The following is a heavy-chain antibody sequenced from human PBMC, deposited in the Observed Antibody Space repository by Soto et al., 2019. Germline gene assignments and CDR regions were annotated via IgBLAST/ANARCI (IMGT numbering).Heavy chain of an antibody. V-gene: IGHV3-53*04. CDR2: IYSGGST. J-gene: IGHJ6*03. CDR1: GFTVSSNY. Sequence: GGSLRLSCASSGFTVSSNYMSLVRQAPGKGLEWVSVIYSGGSTYYADSVKGRFTISRHNSKNTLYLQMNSLRAEDTAVYYCASRYRFLEWLTQADYYYYRDVWGKGTTVTVSS. D-gene: IGHD3-3*01. CDR3: ASRYRFLEWLTQADYYYYRDV.